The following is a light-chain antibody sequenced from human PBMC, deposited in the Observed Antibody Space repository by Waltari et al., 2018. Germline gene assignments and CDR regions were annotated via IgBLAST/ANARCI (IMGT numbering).Light chain of an antibody. J-gene: IGKJ2*01. CDR1: QDISTY. Sequence: DIQMTQSPSSLPASVGDRVTITCRASQDISTYLNWYQQEPGKAPQLLIYAASDLRSGVPSRFSGSGSGTKFTLTVSRLQPEDFATYYCQQSDSTPRTFGQGTKLEI. CDR3: QQSDSTPRT. CDR2: AAS. V-gene: IGKV1-39*01.